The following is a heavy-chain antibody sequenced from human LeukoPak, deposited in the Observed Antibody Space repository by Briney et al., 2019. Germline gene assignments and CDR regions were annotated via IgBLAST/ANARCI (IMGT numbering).Heavy chain of an antibody. CDR1: GGSIGSYY. J-gene: IGHJ4*02. CDR2: VYYSGST. V-gene: IGHV4-59*08. D-gene: IGHD4-17*01. CDR3: ARHAGGYGDYVDFDY. Sequence: SETLSLTCSVSGGSIGSYYWNWIRQPPGKGLEWIGYVYYSGSTNYNPSLKSRVTISVDTSKNQFSLKLSSVTAADTAVYYCARHAGGYGDYVDFDYWGQGTLVTVSS.